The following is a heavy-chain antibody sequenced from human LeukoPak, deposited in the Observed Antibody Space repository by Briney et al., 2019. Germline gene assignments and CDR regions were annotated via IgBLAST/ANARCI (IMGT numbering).Heavy chain of an antibody. D-gene: IGHD3-16*01. CDR2: ISSSSSYI. CDR3: ARVRWGGLYYFDY. J-gene: IGHJ4*02. V-gene: IGHV3-21*01. CDR1: GFTFSSYG. Sequence: GGSLRLSCAASGFTFSSYGMNWVRQAPGKGLEWVSSISSSSSYIYYADSVKGRFTISRDNAKNSLYLQMNSLRAEDTAVYYCARVRWGGLYYFDYWGQGTLVTVSS.